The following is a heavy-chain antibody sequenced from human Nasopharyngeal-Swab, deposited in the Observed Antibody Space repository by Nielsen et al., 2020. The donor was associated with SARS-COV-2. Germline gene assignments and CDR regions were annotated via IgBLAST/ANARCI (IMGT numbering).Heavy chain of an antibody. CDR3: ARAYSSGWTWFDY. D-gene: IGHD6-19*01. J-gene: IGHJ4*02. Sequence: GESLKISCAASGFTFSSYGMHWVRQAPGKGLEWVAVISYDGSNKYYADSVKGRFTISRDNSKNTLYLQMNSLRAEDTAVYYCARAYSSGWTWFDYWGQGTLVTVSS. CDR2: ISYDGSNK. V-gene: IGHV3-30*03. CDR1: GFTFSSYG.